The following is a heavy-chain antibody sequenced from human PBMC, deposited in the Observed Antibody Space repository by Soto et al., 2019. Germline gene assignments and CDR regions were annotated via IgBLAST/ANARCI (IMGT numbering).Heavy chain of an antibody. CDR2: IIPVYGTA. V-gene: IGHV1-69*01. J-gene: IGHJ5*02. Sequence: QVQLVQSGAEVKKPGSSVKVTCKASGGTIRSYAISWVRQATGQGLEWMGGIIPVYGTAEYAQKFQGRLTITADESTGTVQMELSSLRSEDAAVYYCARGPYCCGSGTYYMWGRFDHWGQGNLVTVSS. D-gene: IGHD3-10*01. CDR1: GGTIRSYA. CDR3: ARGPYCCGSGTYYMWGRFDH.